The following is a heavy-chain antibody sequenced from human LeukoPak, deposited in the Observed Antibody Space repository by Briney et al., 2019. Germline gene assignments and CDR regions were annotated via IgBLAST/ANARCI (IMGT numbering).Heavy chain of an antibody. D-gene: IGHD2-2*01. Sequence: ASVKVSCKVSGYTFTSYDINCVRQATGQGLEWMGWMNPNSGNTGYAQKFQGRVTMTRNTSISTAYMELSSLRSEDTAVYYCARVGVAAANDYWGQGTLVTVSS. CDR1: GYTFTSYD. V-gene: IGHV1-8*01. CDR3: ARVGVAAANDY. J-gene: IGHJ4*02. CDR2: MNPNSGNT.